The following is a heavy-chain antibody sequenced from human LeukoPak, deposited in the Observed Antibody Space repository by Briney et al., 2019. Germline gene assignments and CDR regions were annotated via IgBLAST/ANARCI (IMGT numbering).Heavy chain of an antibody. V-gene: IGHV1-46*01. Sequence: ASVKVSCKASGYTFTSYYMHWVRQAPGQGLEWMGIINPSGGSTSYAQKFQGRVTMTRDTSTSTVYMELSSLRSEDTAVYYCARVWSNWGVFDYWGQGTLVTISS. CDR3: ARVWSNWGVFDY. CDR1: GYTFTSYY. D-gene: IGHD7-27*01. CDR2: INPSGGST. J-gene: IGHJ4*02.